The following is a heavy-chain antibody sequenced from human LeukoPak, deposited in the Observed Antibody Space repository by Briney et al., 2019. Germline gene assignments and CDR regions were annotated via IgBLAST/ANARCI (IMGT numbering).Heavy chain of an antibody. CDR2: ISWDGGST. J-gene: IGHJ4*02. CDR3: AKDKTSGIDYYDSSGYYFDY. V-gene: IGHV3-43D*04. D-gene: IGHD3-22*01. Sequence: PGRSLRLSCAASGFTFDDYAMHWVRQAPGKGLEWVSLISWDGGSTYYADSVKGRFTISRDNSKNSLYLQMNSLRAEDTALYYCAKDKTSGIDYYDSSGYYFDYWGQGTLVTVSS. CDR1: GFTFDDYA.